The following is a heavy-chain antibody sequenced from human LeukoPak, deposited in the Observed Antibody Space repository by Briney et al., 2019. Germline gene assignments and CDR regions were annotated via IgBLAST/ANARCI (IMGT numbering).Heavy chain of an antibody. CDR3: ARDGHRMYYYGSSDYRFDY. CDR1: RGSISGCS. J-gene: IGHJ4*02. V-gene: IGHV4-59*01. CDR2: IYYSGDT. D-gene: IGHD3-22*01. Sequence: SETLSLTCSVSRGSISGCSWSWIRQPPGGGLEWMGYIYYSGDTAYNPSLRSRVTMSVDTSKNQFSLQLRSMTTADTAVYYCARDGHRMYYYGSSDYRFDYWGQGTLVTVSS.